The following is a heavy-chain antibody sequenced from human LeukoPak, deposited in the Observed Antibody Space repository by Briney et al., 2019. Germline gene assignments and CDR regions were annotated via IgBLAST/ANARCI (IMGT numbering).Heavy chain of an antibody. V-gene: IGHV4-34*01. J-gene: IGHJ4*02. CDR3: ARVFVGYYYDSSGYYVVY. CDR1: GGSFSGYY. CDR2: INHSGST. Sequence: PSETLSLTCAVYGGSFSGYYWSWIRQPPGKGLEWIGEINHSGSTNYNPSLKSRVTISVDTSKNQFSLKLSSVTAADTAVYYCARVFVGYYYDSSGYYVVYWGQGTLVTVSS. D-gene: IGHD3-22*01.